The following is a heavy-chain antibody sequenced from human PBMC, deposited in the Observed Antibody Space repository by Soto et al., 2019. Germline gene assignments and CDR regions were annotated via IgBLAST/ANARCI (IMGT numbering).Heavy chain of an antibody. V-gene: IGHV3-30*18. CDR2: IPYDGSEK. J-gene: IGHJ6*02. CDR1: GFSFSKYG. Sequence: QVALVESGGGVVRPGRSLRLSCGASGFSFSKYGMHWVRQAPGEGLECLSLIPYDGSEKWYAESVKGRFTISRDNSKNTLYLQMNSLRGDDTAVYFCAKGYEVSPPVGSAWYSKYFYGVDVWGRGTTVSVSS. CDR3: AKGYEVSPPVGSAWYSKYFYGVDV. D-gene: IGHD6-19*01.